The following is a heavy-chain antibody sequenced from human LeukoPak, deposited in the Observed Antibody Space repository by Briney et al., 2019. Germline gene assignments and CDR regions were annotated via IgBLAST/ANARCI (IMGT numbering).Heavy chain of an antibody. Sequence: GESLKISCKGSGYSFTSYWIGWVRQMPGKGLEWMGIIYPGDSDTRYSPSFQGQVTISADESISTAYLQWSSLKASDTAMYYCARRGYYYGSGSYYNPGSYFDYWGQGTLVTVSS. CDR2: IYPGDSDT. D-gene: IGHD3-10*01. CDR3: ARRGYYYGSGSYYNPGSYFDY. V-gene: IGHV5-51*01. J-gene: IGHJ4*02. CDR1: GYSFTSYW.